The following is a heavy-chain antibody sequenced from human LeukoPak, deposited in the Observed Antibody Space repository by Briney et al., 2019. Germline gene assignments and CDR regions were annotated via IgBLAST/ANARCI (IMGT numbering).Heavy chain of an antibody. V-gene: IGHV4-34*01. CDR2: INHSGST. CDR1: GGSFSGYY. J-gene: IGHJ6*02. D-gene: IGHD6-6*01. CDR3: ARRPSSGMDV. Sequence: SETLSLTCAVYGGSFSGYYWSWIRQPPGKGLEWIGEINHSGSTNYNPSLKSRVTISVDTSKNQFSLKLSSVTAADTAVYYCARRPSSGMDVWGQGTTVTVSS.